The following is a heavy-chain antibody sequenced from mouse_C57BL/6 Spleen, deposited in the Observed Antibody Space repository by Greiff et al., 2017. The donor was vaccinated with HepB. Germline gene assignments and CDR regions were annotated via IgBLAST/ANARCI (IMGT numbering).Heavy chain of an antibody. D-gene: IGHD2-5*01. J-gene: IGHJ3*01. V-gene: IGHV1-69*01. Sequence: QVQLQQPGAELVMPGASVKLSCKASGYTFTSYWMHWVKQRPGQGLEWIGEIDPSDSYTNYNQKFKGKSTLTVDKSSSTAYMQLSSLTSEDSAGYYCASGYSNYGFAYWGQGTLVTVSA. CDR1: GYTFTSYW. CDR3: ASGYSNYGFAY. CDR2: IDPSDSYT.